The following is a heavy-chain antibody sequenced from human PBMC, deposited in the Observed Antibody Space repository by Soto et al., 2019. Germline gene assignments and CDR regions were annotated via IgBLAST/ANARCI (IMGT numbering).Heavy chain of an antibody. D-gene: IGHD2-15*01. CDR3: ARGESVVGDY. V-gene: IGHV1-3*01. Sequence: ASAKVSCNASGYTFTSYAMDWLSQAPGQRLQWTGWIHAGNRNTKYQQTLKGTVTITRETSASTEYMELSSLRPDDTPVYYCARGESVVGDYWGQGTLVTVS. CDR2: IHAGNRNT. CDR1: GYTFTSYA. J-gene: IGHJ4*02.